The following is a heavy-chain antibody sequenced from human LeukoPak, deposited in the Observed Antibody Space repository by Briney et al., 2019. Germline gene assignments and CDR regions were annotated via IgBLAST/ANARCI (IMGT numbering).Heavy chain of an antibody. CDR3: ARSQTEMGSGWYIHYYYYMDV. D-gene: IGHD6-19*01. V-gene: IGHV1-24*01. CDR1: GYTLTELS. CDR2: FDPEDGET. Sequence: ASVKVSCKVSGYTLTELSMHWVRQAPGKGLEWMGGFDPEDGETIYAQKFQGRVTMTEDTSTDTAYMELSSLRAEDTAVYYCARSQTEMGSGWYIHYYYYMDVWGKGTTVTISS. J-gene: IGHJ6*03.